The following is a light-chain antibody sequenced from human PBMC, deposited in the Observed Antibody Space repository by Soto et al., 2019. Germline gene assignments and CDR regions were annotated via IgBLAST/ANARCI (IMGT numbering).Light chain of an antibody. V-gene: IGKV1-39*01. Sequence: DIQMTQSPSSLSASVGDRVTITCRASQSISSYLNWYQQKPGKAPKLLIYAASSLQSGVPSRFSGSGSGTEFTLTISSLQPDDFATYYCQQYNSYRTFGQGTKVDNK. CDR1: QSISSY. CDR3: QQYNSYRT. CDR2: AAS. J-gene: IGKJ1*01.